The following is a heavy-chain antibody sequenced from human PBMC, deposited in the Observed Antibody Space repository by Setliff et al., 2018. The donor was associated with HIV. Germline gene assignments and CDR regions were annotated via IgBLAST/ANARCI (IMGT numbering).Heavy chain of an antibody. D-gene: IGHD3-22*01. CDR2: IYYSGST. CDR3: ARDRSSTGDYNEEHLFEY. J-gene: IGHJ4*02. Sequence: PSETLSLTCTVSGASISSTSYYWGWIRQPPGKGLEWIGYIYYSGSTNYNPSLKSRVTISVDTSKNQFSLKLSSVTAADTAVYYCARDRSSTGDYNEEHLFEYWGQGTLVTVSS. V-gene: IGHV4-61*05. CDR1: GASISSTSYY.